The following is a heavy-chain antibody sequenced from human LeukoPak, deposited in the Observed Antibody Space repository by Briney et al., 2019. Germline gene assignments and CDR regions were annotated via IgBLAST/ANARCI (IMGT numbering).Heavy chain of an antibody. V-gene: IGHV4-39*07. D-gene: IGHD4-17*01. J-gene: IGHJ4*02. Sequence: SQTLSLTCTVSGGSISSGDYYWGWIRQPPGKGLEWIASIYHSGSMYYSPSLKSRVAISVDTSKNQVSLNLSSVTAADTAVYYCARNDYGEFVGPSHYWGQGTLVTVSS. CDR3: ARNDYGEFVGPSHY. CDR1: GGSISSGDYY. CDR2: IYHSGSM.